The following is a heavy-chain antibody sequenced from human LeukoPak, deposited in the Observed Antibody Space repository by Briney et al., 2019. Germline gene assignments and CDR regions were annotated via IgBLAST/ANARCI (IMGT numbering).Heavy chain of an antibody. Sequence: ASVKVSCKASGYTFTGYYMHWVRQAPGQGLEWMGWINPNSGGANYAQKFQGRVTMTRDTSISTAYMELSRLRSDDTAVYYCAREREDRPYDFWRGYSSYYYMDVWGKGTTVTVSS. V-gene: IGHV1-2*02. D-gene: IGHD3-3*01. CDR2: INPNSGGA. CDR3: AREREDRPYDFWRGYSSYYYMDV. CDR1: GYTFTGYY. J-gene: IGHJ6*03.